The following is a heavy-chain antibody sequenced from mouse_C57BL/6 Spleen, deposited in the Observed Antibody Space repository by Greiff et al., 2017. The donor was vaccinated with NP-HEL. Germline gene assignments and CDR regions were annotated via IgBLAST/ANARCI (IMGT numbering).Heavy chain of an antibody. Sequence: VQRVESGAELVRPGTSVKMSCKASGYTFTNYWIGWAKQRPGHGLEWIGDIYPGGGYTNYNEKFKGKATLTADKSSSTAYMQFSSLTSEDSAIYYCARWSIYDGYTYYAMDDWGQGTSVTVSS. CDR3: ARWSIYDGYTYYAMDD. CDR1: GYTFTNYW. CDR2: IYPGGGYT. J-gene: IGHJ4*01. V-gene: IGHV1-63*01. D-gene: IGHD2-3*01.